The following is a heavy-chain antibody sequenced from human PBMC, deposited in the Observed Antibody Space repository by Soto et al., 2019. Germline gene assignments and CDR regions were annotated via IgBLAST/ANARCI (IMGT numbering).Heavy chain of an antibody. CDR2: LYHIGST. J-gene: IGHJ6*02. CDR3: RSSTSCYDESCVDV. CDR1: GYSISSGNY. D-gene: IGHD2-2*01. V-gene: IGHV4-38-2*01. Sequence: SETLSLTCAVSGYSISSGNYWAWIRQPPGRGLEWIGSLYHIGSTHYNTSLKSRVTISVDTSKNHFSLELSSVTAADTAIYYCRSSTSCYDESCVDVWGQGTMVTVSS.